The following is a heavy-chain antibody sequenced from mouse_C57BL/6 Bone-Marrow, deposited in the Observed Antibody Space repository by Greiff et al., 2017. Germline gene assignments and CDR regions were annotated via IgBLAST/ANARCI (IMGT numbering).Heavy chain of an antibody. J-gene: IGHJ1*03. Sequence: QVQLKQSGAELMKPGASVKLSCKATGYTFTGYWIEWVKQRPGHGLEWIGEIVPGSGSTNYNEKFKGKATFPADTSSNTAYMQLSSLTTEDAAIYYCAREGDLYAVDVWGTGTTVTVAS. CDR3: AREGDLYAVDV. CDR1: GYTFTGYW. CDR2: IVPGSGST. D-gene: IGHD1-1*01. V-gene: IGHV1-9*01.